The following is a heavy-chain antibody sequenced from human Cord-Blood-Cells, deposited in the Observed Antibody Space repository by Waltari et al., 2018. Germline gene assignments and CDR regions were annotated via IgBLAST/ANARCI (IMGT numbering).Heavy chain of an antibody. Sequence: QVQLQQWGAGLLKPSETLSLTCAVSGGSFSGYYWSWLRQPPGKGLEWIGEINHSGSTNYNPSLKSRVTISVDTSKNQFSLKLSSVTAADTAVYYCAGSLGSGYYVPDAFDIWGQGTMVTVSS. CDR3: AGSLGSGYYVPDAFDI. V-gene: IGHV4-34*01. CDR2: INHSGST. CDR1: GGSFSGYY. J-gene: IGHJ3*02. D-gene: IGHD3-3*01.